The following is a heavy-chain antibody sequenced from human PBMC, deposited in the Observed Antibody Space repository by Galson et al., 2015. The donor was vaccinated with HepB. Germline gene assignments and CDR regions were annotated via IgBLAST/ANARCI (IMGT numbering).Heavy chain of an antibody. CDR3: ARTGGGDLAFDV. V-gene: IGHV3-72*01. CDR1: GFPFSDHY. J-gene: IGHJ3*01. CDR2: IRNKANKYTT. Sequence: SLRLSCAASGFPFSDHYMDWVRQAPGKGLEWVGRIRNKANKYTTEYAASVKGRFTISRDDSKNSLYLQMNSLGIEDTAVYYCARTGGGDLAFDVWGQGTMVTVSS. D-gene: IGHD2-21*02.